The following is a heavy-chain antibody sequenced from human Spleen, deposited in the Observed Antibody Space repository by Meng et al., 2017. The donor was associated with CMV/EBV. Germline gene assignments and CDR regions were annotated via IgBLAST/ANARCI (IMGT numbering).Heavy chain of an antibody. CDR1: GFTFSSYA. CDR2: ISGSGGST. J-gene: IGHJ4*02. D-gene: IGHD6-19*01. V-gene: IGHV3-23*01. Sequence: GESLKISCAASGFTFSSYAMSWVRQAPGKGLEWVSAISGSGGSTYYADSVKGRFTISRDNSKNTLYLQMNSLRAEDTAVYYCASALSSGWYAPDYWGQGTLVTVSS. CDR3: ASALSSGWYAPDY.